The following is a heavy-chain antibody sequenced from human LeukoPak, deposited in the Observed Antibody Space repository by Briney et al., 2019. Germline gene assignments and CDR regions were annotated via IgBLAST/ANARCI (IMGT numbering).Heavy chain of an antibody. J-gene: IGHJ4*01. CDR2: IYTSGST. CDR1: GGSISSYY. CDR3: ARDLGGYDSSGYFPLFDY. Sequence: SETLSLTCTVSGGSISSYYWSWVRQPAGKGLEWIGRIYTSGSTNYDTSLKSRVTMAVDTSKNQFSLKLSSVTAADTAVYYCARDLGGYDSSGYFPLFDYWGQEPWSPSPQ. D-gene: IGHD3-22*01. V-gene: IGHV4-4*07.